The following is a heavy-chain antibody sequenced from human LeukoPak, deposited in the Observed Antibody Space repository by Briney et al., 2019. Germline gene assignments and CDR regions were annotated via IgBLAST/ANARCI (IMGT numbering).Heavy chain of an antibody. CDR1: GYTFTGYY. CDR3: ARDQITIFGVARDMDV. Sequence: ASVKVSCKASGYTFTGYYMHWVRQAPGQGLEWMGRINPNSGGANYAQKFQGRVTMTRDTSISTAYMELSRLRSDDTAVYYRARDQITIFGVARDMDVWGQGTTVTVSS. D-gene: IGHD3-3*01. J-gene: IGHJ6*02. V-gene: IGHV1-2*06. CDR2: INPNSGGA.